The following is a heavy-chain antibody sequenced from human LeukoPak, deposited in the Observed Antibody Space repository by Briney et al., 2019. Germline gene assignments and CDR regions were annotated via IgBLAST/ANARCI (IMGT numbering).Heavy chain of an antibody. J-gene: IGHJ4*02. D-gene: IGHD3-22*01. CDR1: GYTFTSYG. Sequence: ASVKVSCKASGYTFTSYGISWVRQAPGQGLEWMGWISAYNGNTNYAQKLQGRVTMTTDTSTSTAYMELRSLRSDDTAVYYCARSSPTYYFDSSGYYYGDYWGQGTLVIVSS. CDR2: ISAYNGNT. V-gene: IGHV1-18*01. CDR3: ARSSPTYYFDSSGYYYGDY.